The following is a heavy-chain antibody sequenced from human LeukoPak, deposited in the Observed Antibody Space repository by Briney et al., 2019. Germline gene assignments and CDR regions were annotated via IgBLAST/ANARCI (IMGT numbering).Heavy chain of an antibody. CDR3: ARGVYGSGSPNAFDI. J-gene: IGHJ3*02. V-gene: IGHV3-74*01. CDR2: IKSDGSNT. D-gene: IGHD3-10*01. Sequence: GGSLRLSCAASGFTFSSYWMHWVRQAPGKGLVWVSRIKSDGSNTNYADSVKGRFTISRDNAKNTLHLQMNSLRAEDTAVYYCARGVYGSGSPNAFDIWGQGTMVTVSS. CDR1: GFTFSSYW.